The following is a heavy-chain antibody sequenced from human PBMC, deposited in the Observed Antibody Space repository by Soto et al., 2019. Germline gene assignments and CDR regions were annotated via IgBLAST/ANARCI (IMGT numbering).Heavy chain of an antibody. V-gene: IGHV6-1*01. CDR2: TYYRSKWYN. Sequence: SQTLSLTCAISGDSVSSNSAAWNWIRQSPSRGLEWLGRTYYRSKWYNDYAVSVKSRITINPDTSKNQFSLQLNSVTPEDTAVYYCARGRGDQGYCSSTSCYFLEPFDYWGQGTLVTVSS. CDR1: GDSVSSNSAA. J-gene: IGHJ4*02. D-gene: IGHD2-2*01. CDR3: ARGRGDQGYCSSTSCYFLEPFDY.